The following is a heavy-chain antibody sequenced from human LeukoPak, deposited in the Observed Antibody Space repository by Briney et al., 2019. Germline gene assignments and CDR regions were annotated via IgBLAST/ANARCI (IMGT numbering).Heavy chain of an antibody. V-gene: IGHV1-8*01. CDR2: MNPHSASV. Sequence: GASVKVSCKASGYTFTSNDINWVRQATGQGLEWMGWMNPHSASVGYAQKFQGRVIMTWDTSISTAYMELSSLTSDDTAVYYCARARGREPLLSSIVGATWMPDTGFDYWGQGTLVTVSS. D-gene: IGHD1-26*01. J-gene: IGHJ4*02. CDR3: ARARGREPLLSSIVGATWMPDTGFDY. CDR1: GYTFTSND.